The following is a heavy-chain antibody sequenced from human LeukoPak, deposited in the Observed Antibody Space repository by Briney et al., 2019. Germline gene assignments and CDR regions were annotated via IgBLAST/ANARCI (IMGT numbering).Heavy chain of an antibody. J-gene: IGHJ3*02. Sequence: GGSLRLSCAASGFTVSSNYMSWVRQAPGKGLEWVSVIYSGGSTYYADSVKGRFTISRDNSKNTLYLQMNSLRAEDTAVYYCAKLYYYDSSGYRARDAFDIWGQGTMVTVSS. CDR3: AKLYYYDSSGYRARDAFDI. CDR1: GFTVSSNY. CDR2: IYSGGST. V-gene: IGHV3-66*02. D-gene: IGHD3-22*01.